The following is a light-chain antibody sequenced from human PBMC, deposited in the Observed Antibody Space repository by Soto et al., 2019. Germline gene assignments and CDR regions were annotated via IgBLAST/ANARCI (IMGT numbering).Light chain of an antibody. V-gene: IGKV3-20*01. CDR3: QQSGNSPVT. CDR2: GAS. Sequence: EIVLTQSPGTLSLSPGEGATLPCRASQSVSSNYLAWYQQKPGQAPRLLIYGASSRATGIPDRFSGSGSGTDFTLTISRLEPEDFAVYFCQQSGNSPVTFGQVTKLDIK. CDR1: QSVSSNY. J-gene: IGKJ2*01.